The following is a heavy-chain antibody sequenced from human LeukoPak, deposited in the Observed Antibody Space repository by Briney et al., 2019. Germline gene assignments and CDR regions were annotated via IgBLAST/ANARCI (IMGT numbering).Heavy chain of an antibody. D-gene: IGHD4-17*01. Sequence: GGSLRLSCADSGFTFSSYAMSWVRQAPGKGLEWVSGISGSGGSTYYADSVKGRFTIARDKSKNTMYLHMNSLSDEDTAVYYCAKGPSTVTTRGYFDYWGQGTLVTVSS. J-gene: IGHJ4*02. CDR2: ISGSGGST. CDR3: AKGPSTVTTRGYFDY. CDR1: GFTFSSYA. V-gene: IGHV3-23*01.